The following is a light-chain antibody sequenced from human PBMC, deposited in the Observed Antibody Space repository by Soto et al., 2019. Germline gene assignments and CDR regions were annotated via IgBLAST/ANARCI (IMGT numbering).Light chain of an antibody. V-gene: IGKV3-20*01. CDR1: QSVSSSY. CDR3: HQYGSSPQT. J-gene: IGKJ1*01. Sequence: EIVLTQSPGTLSLSPGERATLSCRASQSVSSSYLAWYQQKPGQAPRLLIYGASIRATDIPDRFSGSGSGTDFTLTISRLEPEDFAVYYCHQYGSSPQTFGQGTKVDIK. CDR2: GAS.